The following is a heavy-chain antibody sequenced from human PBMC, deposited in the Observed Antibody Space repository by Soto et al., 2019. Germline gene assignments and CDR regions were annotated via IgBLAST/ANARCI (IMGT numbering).Heavy chain of an antibody. D-gene: IGHD3-10*01. V-gene: IGHV1-3*01. J-gene: IGHJ4*02. Sequence: QVQLVQSGAEVKKPGASVKVSCKASGYTFTTYSIHWVRQAPGQSLEWMGWINAGSGNTKYSQKFQGRVTITMDSSATTFYMDLSSLGSEDTAVYYCARVPPWGNSGSYYIQHFNSWGQGTLVTVSS. CDR3: ARVPPWGNSGSYYIQHFNS. CDR2: INAGSGNT. CDR1: GYTFTTYS.